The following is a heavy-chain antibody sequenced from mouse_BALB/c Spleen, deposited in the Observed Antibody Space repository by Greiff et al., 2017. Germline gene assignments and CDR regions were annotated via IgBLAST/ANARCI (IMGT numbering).Heavy chain of an antibody. Sequence: EVQLQESGPGLVKPSQSLSLTCSVTGYSITSGYYWNWLRQFPGNKLEWMGYISYDGSNNYNPSLKNRISITRDTSKNQFFLKLNSVTTEDTATYYCARRRSYYGNRSYWYFDVWGAGTTVTVSS. J-gene: IGHJ1*01. CDR2: ISYDGSN. D-gene: IGHD2-10*01. CDR1: GYSITSGYY. V-gene: IGHV3-6*02. CDR3: ARRRSYYGNRSYWYFDV.